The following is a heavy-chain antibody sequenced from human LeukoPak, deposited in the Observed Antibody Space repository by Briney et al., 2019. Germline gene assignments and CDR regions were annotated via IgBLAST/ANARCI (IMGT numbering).Heavy chain of an antibody. D-gene: IGHD2-2*01. CDR2: INHSGST. J-gene: IGHJ3*02. CDR3: ASRRARYCSSTSCLSNPFDI. V-gene: IGHV4-34*01. CDR1: GGSFSGYT. Sequence: SETLSLTCAVYGGSFSGYTWSWIRQPPGKGLEWIGEINHSGSTNYNPSLKSRVTISVDTSKSQFSLKLSSVTAADTAVYYCASRRARYCSSTSCLSNPFDIWGQGTMVTVSS.